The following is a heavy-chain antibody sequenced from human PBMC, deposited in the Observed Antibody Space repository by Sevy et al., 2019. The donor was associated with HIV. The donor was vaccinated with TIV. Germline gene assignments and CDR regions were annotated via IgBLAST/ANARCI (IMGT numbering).Heavy chain of an antibody. J-gene: IGHJ4*02. V-gene: IGHV3-7*01. CDR3: AGAPVGGGCYFPRGIDY. D-gene: IGHD3-22*01. Sequence: GGSLRLSCAASGFTFSTYWMTWVRQAPGKGLEWVANIKQDGSEKYYAESVKGRLTVSRDNTTNSLYLQLNSLRAEDTAIYYWAGAPVGGGCYFPRGIDYWGQGTLVTVSS. CDR2: IKQDGSEK. CDR1: GFTFSTYW.